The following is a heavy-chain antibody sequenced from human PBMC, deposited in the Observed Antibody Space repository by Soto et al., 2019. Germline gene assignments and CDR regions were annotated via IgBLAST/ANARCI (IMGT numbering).Heavy chain of an antibody. J-gene: IGHJ6*02. Sequence: SETLSLTCAVYGGSFSGYYWSWIRQPPGKGLEWIGEINHSGSTNYNPSLKSRATISVDTSKNQFSLKLSSVTAADTAVYYCARGNYSGYDLFYYYYGVDVWGQGTTVTVS. V-gene: IGHV4-34*01. CDR3: ARGNYSGYDLFYYYYGVDV. D-gene: IGHD5-12*01. CDR2: INHSGST. CDR1: GGSFSGYY.